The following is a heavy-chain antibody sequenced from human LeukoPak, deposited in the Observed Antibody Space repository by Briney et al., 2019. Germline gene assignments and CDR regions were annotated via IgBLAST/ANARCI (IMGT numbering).Heavy chain of an antibody. V-gene: IGHV3-53*01. CDR3: ARRVAHNWFDP. J-gene: IGHJ5*02. CDR2: IYSGGST. Sequence: TGGSLRLSCAASGFTVSDNYMSWVRQAPGKGLEWVSVIYSGGSTYYADSVKGRFTISRENSRNTLYLQMNSLRAEDTAVYFCARRVAHNWFDPWGQGTLVTVSS. CDR1: GFTVSDNY.